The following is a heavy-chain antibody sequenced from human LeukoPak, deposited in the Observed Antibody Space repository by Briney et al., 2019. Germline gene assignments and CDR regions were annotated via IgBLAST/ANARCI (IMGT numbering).Heavy chain of an antibody. CDR1: GGSFSGYY. Sequence: PSETLSLTCAVYGGSFSGYYWSWIRQPPGKGLEWIGEINHSGSTNYNPSLKSRVTISVDTSKNQFSLKLSSVTAADTAVYYCARAPFNRFDGWFDPWGQGTLVAVSS. V-gene: IGHV4-34*01. CDR2: INHSGST. D-gene: IGHD3-3*01. CDR3: ARAPFNRFDGWFDP. J-gene: IGHJ5*02.